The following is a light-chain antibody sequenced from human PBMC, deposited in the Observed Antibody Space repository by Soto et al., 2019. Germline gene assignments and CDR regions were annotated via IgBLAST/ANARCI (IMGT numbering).Light chain of an antibody. J-gene: IGLJ1*01. CDR1: SSDVGGYNY. CDR3: SSYTSSSTLV. Sequence: QSALTQPASVSGSPGQSITISCTGASSDVGGYNYVSWYQQHPGKAPKLIICDVSNRPSGVSNRFSGSKSGNTASLTISGLQAEDEADYYCSSYTSSSTLVFGTGTKLTVL. V-gene: IGLV2-14*01. CDR2: DVS.